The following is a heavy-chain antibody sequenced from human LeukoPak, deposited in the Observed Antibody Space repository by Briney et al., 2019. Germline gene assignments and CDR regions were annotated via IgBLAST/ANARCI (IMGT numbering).Heavy chain of an antibody. CDR3: AREGYYDSSGYRNY. D-gene: IGHD3-22*01. CDR1: GGSFSGYY. CDR2: INHSGST. V-gene: IGHV4-34*01. J-gene: IGHJ4*02. Sequence: SETLSLTCAVYGGSFSGYYWSWIRQPPGKGLEWIGEINHSGSTNYNPSLKSRVTISVDTSKNQFSLKLSSVTAADTAVHYCAREGYYDSSGYRNYWGQGTLVTVSS.